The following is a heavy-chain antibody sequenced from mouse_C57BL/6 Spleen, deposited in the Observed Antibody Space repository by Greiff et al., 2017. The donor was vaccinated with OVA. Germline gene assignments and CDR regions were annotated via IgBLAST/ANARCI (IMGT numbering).Heavy chain of an antibody. Sequence: QVQLQQPGAELARPGASVKLSCKASGYTFTSYGISWVKQRTGQGLEWIGEIYPRSGNTYYNEKFKGKATLTADKSSSTAYMELRSLTSEDSAVYFCARSLSTMITTRYFDVWGTGTTVTVSS. J-gene: IGHJ1*03. D-gene: IGHD2-4*01. V-gene: IGHV1-81*01. CDR3: ARSLSTMITTRYFDV. CDR1: GYTFTSYG. CDR2: IYPRSGNT.